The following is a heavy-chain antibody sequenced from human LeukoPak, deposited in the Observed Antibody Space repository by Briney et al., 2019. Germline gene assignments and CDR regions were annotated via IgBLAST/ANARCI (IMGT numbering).Heavy chain of an antibody. CDR3: AKDRSFKRTPDAFDI. Sequence: GGSLRLSCEASGFSFSGYAMSWVRQAPGKGLEWVSAISGSGGSTYYADSVKGRFTISRDNSKNTLYLQMNSMRAEDTAVYYCAKDRSFKRTPDAFDIWGQGTMVTVSS. J-gene: IGHJ3*02. CDR2: ISGSGGST. CDR1: GFSFSGYA. V-gene: IGHV3-23*01.